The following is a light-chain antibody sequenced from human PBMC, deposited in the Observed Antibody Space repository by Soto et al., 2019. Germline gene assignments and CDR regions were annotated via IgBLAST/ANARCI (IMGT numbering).Light chain of an antibody. Sequence: DIQMTQSPSTLSASVGDRVTITCRASQSIISLLAWYQQKPGKAPKLLIYKASSLESGVPSRFSGSGSGTEFTLTISSLQPDDFATYYCQQYNSYPWTFGQGTKVEIK. CDR3: QQYNSYPWT. V-gene: IGKV1-5*03. CDR1: QSIISL. J-gene: IGKJ1*01. CDR2: KAS.